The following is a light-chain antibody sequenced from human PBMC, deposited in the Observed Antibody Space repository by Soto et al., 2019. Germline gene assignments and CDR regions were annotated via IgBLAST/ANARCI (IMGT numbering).Light chain of an antibody. J-gene: IGLJ1*01. Sequence: QSALTQPASVSGSPGQSITISCTGTSIDVGAYNFVSWYQQHPGKVPKLMIYDVSSRPSGVSSRFSGSKSGNTASLTISGLQPEDEADYYCTSYTDTFYVFGTGTKVTVL. V-gene: IGLV2-14*01. CDR2: DVS. CDR3: TSYTDTFYV. CDR1: SIDVGAYNF.